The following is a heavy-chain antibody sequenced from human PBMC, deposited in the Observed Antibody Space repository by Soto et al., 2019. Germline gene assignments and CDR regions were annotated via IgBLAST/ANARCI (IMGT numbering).Heavy chain of an antibody. CDR2: SSSSGRTI. V-gene: IGHV3-48*03. J-gene: IGHJ4*02. D-gene: IGHD3-22*01. Sequence: GGSLRLSCAASGFTFSSYEMNWVRQAPGKGLEWVSYSSSSGRTIYYADSVKGRFTISRDNAKNSLYLQMNSLRAEDTAVYYCARDRGDSSGYYSPFDYWGQGTLVTVSS. CDR3: ARDRGDSSGYYSPFDY. CDR1: GFTFSSYE.